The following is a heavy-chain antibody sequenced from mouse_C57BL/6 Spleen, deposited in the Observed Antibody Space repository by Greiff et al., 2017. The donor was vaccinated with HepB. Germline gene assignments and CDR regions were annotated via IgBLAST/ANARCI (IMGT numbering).Heavy chain of an antibody. D-gene: IGHD2-3*01. Sequence: QVQLQQSGAELVKPGASVKLSCKASGYTFTSYWMHWVKQRPGQGLEWIGMIHPNSGSTNYNEKFKSKATLTVDKSSSTAYMQLSSLTSEDSAVYYCARYDGYYGAYWGQGTLVTVSA. CDR1: GYTFTSYW. CDR3: ARYDGYYGAY. CDR2: IHPNSGST. J-gene: IGHJ3*01. V-gene: IGHV1-64*01.